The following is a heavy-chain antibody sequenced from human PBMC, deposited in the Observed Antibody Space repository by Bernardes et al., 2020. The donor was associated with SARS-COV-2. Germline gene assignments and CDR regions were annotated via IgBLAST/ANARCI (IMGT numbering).Heavy chain of an antibody. V-gene: IGHV3-30-3*01. Sequence: GGSLRLSCAASGFTFNTYAMHWVRQAPGKGLEWVAIISFDGTTKYNADSVKGRFTISRDNSKNTLFLQMNSLTTEDTAVYYCAREWEDYSSSLFDYWGQGTLVTVSS. J-gene: IGHJ4*02. CDR2: ISFDGTTK. CDR3: AREWEDYSSSLFDY. CDR1: GFTFNTYA. D-gene: IGHD2-21*01.